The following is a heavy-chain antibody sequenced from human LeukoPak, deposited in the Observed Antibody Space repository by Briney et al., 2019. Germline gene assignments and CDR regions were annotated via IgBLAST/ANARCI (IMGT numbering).Heavy chain of an antibody. V-gene: IGHV3-30-3*01. Sequence: PGGSLRLSCAASGFTFSYAWMTWVRQAPGKGLEWVAVISYDGSNKYYADSVKGRFTISRDNSKNTLYLQMNSLRAEDTAVYYCAREDYGDYEAASDYWGQGTLVTVSS. CDR3: AREDYGDYEAASDY. CDR2: ISYDGSNK. J-gene: IGHJ4*02. D-gene: IGHD4-17*01. CDR1: GFTFSYAW.